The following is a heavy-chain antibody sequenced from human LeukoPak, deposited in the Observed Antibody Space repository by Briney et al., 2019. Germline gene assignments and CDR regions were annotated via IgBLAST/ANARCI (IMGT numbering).Heavy chain of an antibody. CDR3: ARDEGYSSSWYAPNWFDP. Sequence: ASVKVSCKASGYTFTSYDINWVRQATGQGLEWMGWMNPNSGNTGYAQKFQGRVTMTRNTSISTAYMELSSLRSEDTAVYYCARDEGYSSSWYAPNWFDPWGQGTLVTVSS. CDR2: MNPNSGNT. D-gene: IGHD6-13*01. J-gene: IGHJ5*02. CDR1: GYTFTSYD. V-gene: IGHV1-8*01.